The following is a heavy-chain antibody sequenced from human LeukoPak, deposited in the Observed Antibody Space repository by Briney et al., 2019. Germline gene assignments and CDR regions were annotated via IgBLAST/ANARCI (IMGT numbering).Heavy chain of an antibody. CDR1: GFSFSNYY. CDR2: INGRGGII. Sequence: PGGSLRLSCKASGFSFSNYYMNWVRQAPGKGLEWLSHINGRGGIINYADSVKGRFTISRDNAKNSLYLQMNSLRAEDTAVYYCARDSYSSSSDYWGQGTLVTVSS. CDR3: ARDSYSSSSDY. D-gene: IGHD6-13*01. J-gene: IGHJ4*02. V-gene: IGHV3-11*04.